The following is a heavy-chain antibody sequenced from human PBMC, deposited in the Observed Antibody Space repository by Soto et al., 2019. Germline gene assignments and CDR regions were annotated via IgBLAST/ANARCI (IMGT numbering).Heavy chain of an antibody. D-gene: IGHD6-13*01. Sequence: PRASVKVSCKASGGTFSSYAISWVRQAPGQGLEWMGGIIPIFGTANYAQKFQGRVTITADESTSTAYMELSSLRSEDTAVYYCARDFGTQYSSSWTTQYGMDVWGQGTTVTVS. CDR3: ARDFGTQYSSSWTTQYGMDV. CDR2: IIPIFGTA. V-gene: IGHV1-69*13. J-gene: IGHJ6*02. CDR1: GGTFSSYA.